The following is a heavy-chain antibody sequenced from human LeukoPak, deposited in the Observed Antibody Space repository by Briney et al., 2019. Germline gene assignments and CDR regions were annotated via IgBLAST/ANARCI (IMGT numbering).Heavy chain of an antibody. D-gene: IGHD2-8*02. Sequence: SETLSLTCTVSGGSISSSSYYWGWIRQPPGKGLEWIGSIYYSGSTYYNPSLKSRVTISVDRSKNQFSLKLSSVTAADTAVYYCARAAPGPIYYYYMDVWGKGTTVTVSS. J-gene: IGHJ6*03. CDR3: ARAAPGPIYYYYMDV. CDR1: GGSISSSSYY. V-gene: IGHV4-39*07. CDR2: IYYSGST.